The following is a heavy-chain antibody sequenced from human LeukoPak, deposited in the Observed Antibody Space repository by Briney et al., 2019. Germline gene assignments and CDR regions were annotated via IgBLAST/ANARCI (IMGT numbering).Heavy chain of an antibody. CDR1: GGSISSSSYY. CDR2: IYYSGST. J-gene: IGHJ4*02. CDR3: ARGQWELLPFDY. V-gene: IGHV4-39*07. Sequence: PSETLSLTCTVSGGSISSSSYYWGWIRQPPGKGLEWIGSIYYSGSTYYNPSLKSRVTISVDTSKNQFSLKLSSVTAADTAVYYCARGQWELLPFDYWGQGTLVTVSS. D-gene: IGHD1-26*01.